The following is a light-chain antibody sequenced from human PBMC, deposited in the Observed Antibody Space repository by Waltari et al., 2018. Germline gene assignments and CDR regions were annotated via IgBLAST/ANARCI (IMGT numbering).Light chain of an antibody. CDR2: DVS. CDR3: SSYTSSSTLDVV. J-gene: IGLJ2*01. Sequence: QSALTQPASVSGSPGQSITISCTGTSSDVGAYNYVSWYQQHPGKAPKLMIYDVSNRPSGVSNRFSCSKSGNTASLTISGLQAEDEADYYCSSYTSSSTLDVVFGGGTKLTVL. V-gene: IGLV2-14*01. CDR1: SSDVGAYNY.